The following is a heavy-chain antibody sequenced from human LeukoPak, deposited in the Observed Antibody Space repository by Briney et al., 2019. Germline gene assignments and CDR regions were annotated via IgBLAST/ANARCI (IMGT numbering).Heavy chain of an antibody. J-gene: IGHJ3*02. V-gene: IGHV4-59*12. CDR2: IHYSGST. Sequence: PSETLSLTCTVSGGSISSYYWSWIRQPPGKGLEWIGYIHYSGSTNYNPSLKSRVTISVDMSKNQFSLKLSSVTAADTAVYYCARDHGQYYYDSSGYAFDIWGQGTMVTVSS. D-gene: IGHD3-22*01. CDR1: GGSISSYY. CDR3: ARDHGQYYYDSSGYAFDI.